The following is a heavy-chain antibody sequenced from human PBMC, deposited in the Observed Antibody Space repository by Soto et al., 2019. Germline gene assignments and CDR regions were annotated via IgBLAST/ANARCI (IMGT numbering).Heavy chain of an antibody. D-gene: IGHD4-17*01. CDR3: AATTIGAAYFDN. CDR1: GYKFTPYW. J-gene: IGHJ4*02. V-gene: IGHV5-51*01. Sequence: GGSLKISCKASGYKFTPYWIGWVRQMAGKRMERMGIIYPDYSYARYSPSFQGPVTLSVCKSISTAYLHWGSLKASGTAMFYCAATTIGAAYFDNWGQGTMLTVSS. CDR2: IYPDYSYA.